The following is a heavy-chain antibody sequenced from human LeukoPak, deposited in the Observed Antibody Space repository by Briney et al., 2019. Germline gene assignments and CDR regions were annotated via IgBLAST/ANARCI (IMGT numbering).Heavy chain of an antibody. J-gene: IGHJ4*02. D-gene: IGHD3-10*01. Sequence: PGGSLRLSCAASEFTFSSYWMHWVRQAPGKGLVWVSRINSDVTLTTYADSVKGRFTISRDNAKNTLYLQMNSLRAEDTAVYYCARDNLLLWFGELMVDYWGQGTLVTVSP. CDR1: EFTFSSYW. CDR2: INSDVTLT. CDR3: ARDNLLLWFGELMVDY. V-gene: IGHV3-74*01.